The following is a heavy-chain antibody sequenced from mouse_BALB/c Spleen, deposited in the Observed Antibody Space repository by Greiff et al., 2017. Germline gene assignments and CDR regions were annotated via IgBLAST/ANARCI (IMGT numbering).Heavy chain of an antibody. Sequence: EVQLQQSGPELVKPGASVKMSCKASGYTFTSYVMHWVKQKPGQGLEWIGYINPYNDGTKYNEKFKGKATLTSDKSSSTAYMELSSLTSEDSAVYYCARNYGNYGGYAMDYWGQGTSVTVSS. J-gene: IGHJ4*01. CDR2: INPYNDGT. CDR1: GYTFTSYV. V-gene: IGHV1-14*01. CDR3: ARNYGNYGGYAMDY. D-gene: IGHD2-1*01.